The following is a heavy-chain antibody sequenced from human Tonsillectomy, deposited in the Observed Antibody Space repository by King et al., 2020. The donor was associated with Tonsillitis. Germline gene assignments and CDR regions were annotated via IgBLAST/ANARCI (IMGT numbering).Heavy chain of an antibody. CDR2: IYPGDSDT. J-gene: IGHJ4*02. CDR1: GYSFTSYW. Sequence: QLVQSGAEVKKPGESLKISCKGSGYSFTSYWIGWVRQMPGKGLEWMGIIYPGDSDTRYSPSFQGQVTISADKSISTAYLQWSSLKASDTAMYYCARQSTFSSSWYRFFDYWGQGTLVTVSS. V-gene: IGHV5-51*01. CDR3: ARQSTFSSSWYRFFDY. D-gene: IGHD6-13*01.